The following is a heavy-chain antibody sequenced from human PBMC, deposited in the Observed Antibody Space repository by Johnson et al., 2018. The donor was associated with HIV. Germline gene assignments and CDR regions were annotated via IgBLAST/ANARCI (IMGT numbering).Heavy chain of an antibody. J-gene: IGHJ3*02. CDR2: IYVGGNT. CDR1: GFTFSSYA. Sequence: QVQLVESGGGVVQPGRSLRLSCAASGFTFSSYAMHWVRQAPGKGLEWVSSIYVGGNTYSADSVKGRFTISRDNAKNSLYLQMNSLRAEDTALYYCARGGLGYQNIHDPLDIWGQGTMVTVSS. D-gene: IGHD2-2*01. V-gene: IGHV3-30*04. CDR3: ARGGLGYQNIHDPLDI.